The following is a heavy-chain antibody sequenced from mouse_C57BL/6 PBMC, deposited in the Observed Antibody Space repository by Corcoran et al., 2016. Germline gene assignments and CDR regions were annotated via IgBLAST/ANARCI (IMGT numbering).Heavy chain of an antibody. Sequence: EVQLQQSGPELVKPGASVKISCKASGYTFTDYYMNWVKQSHGKSLEWIGDINPNNGGTSYNQKFKGKATLTVDKSSSTAYMELRSLTSEDSAVYYCARSSDYSKNFDYWGQGTTLTVSS. CDR2: INPNNGGT. CDR3: ARSSDYSKNFDY. V-gene: IGHV1-26*01. J-gene: IGHJ2*01. CDR1: GYTFTDYY. D-gene: IGHD2-5*01.